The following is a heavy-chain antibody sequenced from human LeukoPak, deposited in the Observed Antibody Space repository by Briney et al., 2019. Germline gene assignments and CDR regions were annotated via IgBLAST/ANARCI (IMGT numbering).Heavy chain of an antibody. Sequence: GGSLRLSCAASGFSFSSYGMHWVRQAPGKGLEWVAVIWYDGSNKYYADSVKGRFTISRDNSKNTLYLQMNSLRAEDTAVYYCARDDGGTPFDYWGQGTLVTVSS. D-gene: IGHD4-23*01. CDR1: GFSFSSYG. CDR2: IWYDGSNK. J-gene: IGHJ4*02. CDR3: ARDDGGTPFDY. V-gene: IGHV3-33*01.